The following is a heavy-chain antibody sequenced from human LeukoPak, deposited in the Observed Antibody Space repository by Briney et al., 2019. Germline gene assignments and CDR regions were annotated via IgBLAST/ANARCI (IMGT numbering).Heavy chain of an antibody. D-gene: IGHD1-26*01. Sequence: GGSLRLSCAASGFTFSSYGMHWVRQAPGKGLEWVSSISSSSSYIYYADSVKGRFTISRDNAKNSLYLQMNSLRAEDTAVYYCAREIVGAIADFDYWGQGTLVTVSS. J-gene: IGHJ4*02. CDR1: GFTFSSYG. V-gene: IGHV3-21*01. CDR3: AREIVGAIADFDY. CDR2: ISSSSSYI.